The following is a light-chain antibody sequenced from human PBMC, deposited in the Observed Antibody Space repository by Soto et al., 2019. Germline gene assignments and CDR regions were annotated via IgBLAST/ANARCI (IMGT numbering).Light chain of an antibody. V-gene: IGKV1-5*03. CDR2: KAS. CDR1: QSVGNS. CDR3: QKCKVAPFT. J-gene: IGKJ4*01. Sequence: DIQMTHSPSTLSASVCDRVSITFRASQSVGNSLAWYQQRPGKAPKLLIYKASTLKSGVPSRFSGSGSGTEFTLTISSLQPEDFATYYCQKCKVAPFTFGGGTKVDNK.